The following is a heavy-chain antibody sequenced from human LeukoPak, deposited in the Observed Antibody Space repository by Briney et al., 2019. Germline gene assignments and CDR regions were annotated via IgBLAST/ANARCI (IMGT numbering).Heavy chain of an antibody. CDR3: AKDAPPYYDILTGYYLMNYYYYMDV. D-gene: IGHD3-9*01. V-gene: IGHV3-20*04. CDR1: GFKFDDYG. Sequence: GGSLRLSCTASGFKFDDYGMTWVRQAPGKGLEWVSDINWNGGSTGYADSAKGRFTISRDNAKNSLYLQMNSLRAEDTAVYYCAKDAPPYYDILTGYYLMNYYYYMDVWGKGTTVTISS. CDR2: INWNGGST. J-gene: IGHJ6*03.